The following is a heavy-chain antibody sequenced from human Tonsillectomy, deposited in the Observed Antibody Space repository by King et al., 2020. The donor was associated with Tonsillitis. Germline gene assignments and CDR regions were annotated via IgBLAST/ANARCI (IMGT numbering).Heavy chain of an antibody. Sequence: HVQLQESGPGLVKPSETLSLTCTVSGGSISSYYWSWIRQPPGKGLEWIGNIYYSGSTNYNPSLKSRVTISVDTSKNQFSLKLSSVTAADTAVYYCARDKVCSGYYCAYGMDVWGQGTTVTVSS. CDR2: IYYSGST. V-gene: IGHV4-59*01. CDR1: GGSISSYY. J-gene: IGHJ6*02. D-gene: IGHD3-22*01. CDR3: ARDKVCSGYYCAYGMDV.